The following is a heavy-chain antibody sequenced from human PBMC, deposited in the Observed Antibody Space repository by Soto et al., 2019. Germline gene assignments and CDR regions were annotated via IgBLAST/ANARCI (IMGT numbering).Heavy chain of an antibody. CDR2: IYATGTT. V-gene: IGHV4-4*07. D-gene: IGHD1-1*01. CDR1: GASISGFY. CDR3: VRDGTKTLRDWFDP. J-gene: IGHJ5*02. Sequence: QVQLQESGPGLVKPSETLSLTCTVSGASISGFYWSWIRKSAGKGLEWIGRIYATGTTDYNPCLKSRVMMSVDTSKKQFSLKLRSVTAADTAVYYCVRDGTKTLRDWFDPWGQGISVTVSS.